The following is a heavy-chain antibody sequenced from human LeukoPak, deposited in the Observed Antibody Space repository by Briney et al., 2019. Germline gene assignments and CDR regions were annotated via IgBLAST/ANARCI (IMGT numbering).Heavy chain of an antibody. CDR3: ARGVFVINMHGGAVGTFFGS. CDR1: AGTFRGYY. J-gene: IGHJ4*02. D-gene: IGHD3-16*01. Sequence: SETLSLDCAVYAGTFRGYYWTWIRQPPGKGLEWIGEINHSGTTNYKPSLKSRVTMSVDTSKDQLSLKLTSVTAADTAVYYCARGVFVINMHGGAVGTFFGSWGQGSLVTVSS. V-gene: IGHV4-34*01. CDR2: INHSGTT.